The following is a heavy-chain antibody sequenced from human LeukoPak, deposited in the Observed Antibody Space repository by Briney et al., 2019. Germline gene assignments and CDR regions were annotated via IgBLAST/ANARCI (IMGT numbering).Heavy chain of an antibody. CDR3: ARVHSSSWYDWFDP. CDR2: ISAYNGNT. J-gene: IGHJ5*02. Sequence: ASVKVSCKASGYTFTSYGISWVRQAPGQGLEWMGWISAYNGNTNYAQKLQGRVTMTTDTSTSTAYMELRGLRSDDTAVYYCARVHSSSWYDWFDPWGQGTLVTVSS. V-gene: IGHV1-18*01. CDR1: GYTFTSYG. D-gene: IGHD6-13*01.